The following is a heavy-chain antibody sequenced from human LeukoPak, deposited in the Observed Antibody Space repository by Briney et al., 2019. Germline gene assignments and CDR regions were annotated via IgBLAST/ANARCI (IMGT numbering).Heavy chain of an antibody. D-gene: IGHD3-22*01. CDR1: GYTFTGYY. CDR2: INPNSGGT. V-gene: IGHV1-2*02. Sequence: GASVKVSCKASGYTFTGYYMHWVRQAPGQGLEWMGWINPNSGGTNYAQKFQGRVTMTRDTSISTAYMELSRLRSDDTAVYYCARIYDSSGYNLDYWGQGTLVTVSP. J-gene: IGHJ4*02. CDR3: ARIYDSSGYNLDY.